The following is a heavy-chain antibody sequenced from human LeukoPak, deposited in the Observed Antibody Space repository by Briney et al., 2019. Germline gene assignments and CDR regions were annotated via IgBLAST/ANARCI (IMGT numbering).Heavy chain of an antibody. CDR2: ISWDGGST. V-gene: IGHV3-43*01. Sequence: GGSLRLSCAASGFTFDDYTMHWVRQAPGKGLERVSLISWDGGSTYYADSVKGRFTISRDNSKNSLYLQMNSLRTEDTALYYCAKDQAREDYYGSGSYQGIDYWGQGTLVTVSS. J-gene: IGHJ4*02. CDR1: GFTFDDYT. D-gene: IGHD3-10*01. CDR3: AKDQAREDYYGSGSYQGIDY.